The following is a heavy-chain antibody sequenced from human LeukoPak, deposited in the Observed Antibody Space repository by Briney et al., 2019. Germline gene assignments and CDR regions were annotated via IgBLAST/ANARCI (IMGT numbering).Heavy chain of an antibody. J-gene: IGHJ4*02. D-gene: IGHD2-2*01. V-gene: IGHV4-34*01. CDR1: GGSFSGYY. CDR2: INHSGST. CDR3: ARGLHCSSTSCYDGATYFDY. Sequence: PSETLSLTCAVYGGSFSGYYWSWIRQPPGKGLEWIGEINHSGSTNYNPSLKSRVTISVDTSKNQFSLKLSSVTAADTAVYYCARGLHCSSTSCYDGATYFDYWGQGTLVTVSS.